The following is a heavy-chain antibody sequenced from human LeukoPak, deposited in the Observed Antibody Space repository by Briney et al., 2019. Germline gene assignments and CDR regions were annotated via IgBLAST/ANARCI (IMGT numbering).Heavy chain of an antibody. CDR3: ATNYQPLNPFDY. Sequence: ASVKVSCKASGGTFSSYAISWVRQALGQGLEWMGRIIPIFGTANYAQKFQGRVTITTDESTSTAYMELSSLRSEDTAVYYCATNYQPLNPFDYWGQGTLVTVSS. V-gene: IGHV1-69*05. CDR2: IIPIFGTA. D-gene: IGHD2-2*01. J-gene: IGHJ4*02. CDR1: GGTFSSYA.